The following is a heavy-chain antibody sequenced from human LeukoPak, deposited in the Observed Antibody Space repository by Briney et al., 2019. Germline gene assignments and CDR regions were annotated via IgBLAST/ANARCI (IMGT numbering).Heavy chain of an antibody. CDR3: ASVYYYGSGSHRDLFFGY. CDR2: IIPIFGTA. Sequence: SVKVSCKASGGTFSSYAISWVRQAPGQGLEWMGGIIPIFGTANYAQKFQGRVTITADESTSTAYMELSSLRSEDTAVYYCASVYYYGSGSHRDLFFGYWGQGTLVTVSS. CDR1: GGTFSSYA. D-gene: IGHD3-10*01. V-gene: IGHV1-69*01. J-gene: IGHJ4*02.